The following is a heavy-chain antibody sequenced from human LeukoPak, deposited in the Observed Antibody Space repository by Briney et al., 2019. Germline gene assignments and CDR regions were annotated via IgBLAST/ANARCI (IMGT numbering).Heavy chain of an antibody. CDR3: AREAVTSSYFDY. CDR1: GFTVSSNY. CDR2: HFSGGST. J-gene: IGHJ4*02. D-gene: IGHD4-17*01. Sequence: GGSLRLSCAASGFTVSSNYMSWVRQAPGKGLEWVSIHFSGGSTYYADSVKGRFTHSRDNSKNTLYLQMNSLRAEDTAVYYCAREAVTSSYFDYWGQGTLVTVSS. V-gene: IGHV3-53*01.